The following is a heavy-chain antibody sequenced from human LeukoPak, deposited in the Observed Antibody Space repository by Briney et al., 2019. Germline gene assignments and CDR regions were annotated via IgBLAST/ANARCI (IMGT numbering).Heavy chain of an antibody. Sequence: GGSLRLSCAASGFTFSTYTMYWVRHPPGKRLEWVSIIGSSGGGIHYADSVKGRFTVSRDNSKNALYLQMNSLRVEDTAVYYCAIDPNWGTHSWGQGVLVTVSS. CDR2: IGSSGGGI. J-gene: IGHJ4*02. CDR1: GFTFSTYT. V-gene: IGHV3-23*01. D-gene: IGHD7-27*01. CDR3: AIDPNWGTHS.